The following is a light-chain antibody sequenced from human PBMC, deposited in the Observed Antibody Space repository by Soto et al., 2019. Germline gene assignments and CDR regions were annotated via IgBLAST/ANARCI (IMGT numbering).Light chain of an antibody. V-gene: IGLV2-8*01. CDR3: SSYAGSSTV. CDR1: SSDVGGYNY. Sequence: ALTQPPSASGSPGQSVAISCTGTSSDVGGYNYVSWYQQHPGKAPKLMIYEVNKRPSGVPDRFSGSKSGNTASLTVSGLQAEDEADYYCSSYAGSSTVFGTGTKVTVL. CDR2: EVN. J-gene: IGLJ1*01.